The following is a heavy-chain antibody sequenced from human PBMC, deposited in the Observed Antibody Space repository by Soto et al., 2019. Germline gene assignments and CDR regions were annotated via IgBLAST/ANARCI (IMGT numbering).Heavy chain of an antibody. V-gene: IGHV1-69*06. CDR3: AVIGYDLDY. Sequence: QVQLVQSGAEVKKPGSSVKVSCKGSGDTFHRHALSWVRQAPGQGLEWMGGIIPMFGTANYAQKFQGRVTITADTSTSTAYMELSSLRFEDTAFYYCAVIGYDLDYWGQGTLVADSS. CDR2: IIPMFGTA. CDR1: GDTFHRHA. J-gene: IGHJ4*02. D-gene: IGHD5-12*01.